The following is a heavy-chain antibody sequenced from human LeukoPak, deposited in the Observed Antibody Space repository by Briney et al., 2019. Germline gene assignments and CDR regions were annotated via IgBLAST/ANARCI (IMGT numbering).Heavy chain of an antibody. Sequence: GESLKISCKGSGYSFTSYWIGWVRQMPGKGLEWMGIIYPGDDDTRYRPSFQGQVTISADKSISTAYLQWSSLKASDTAMYYCARRGFWSGYFRDAFDIWGQGTMVTVSS. V-gene: IGHV5-51*01. J-gene: IGHJ3*02. CDR3: ARRGFWSGYFRDAFDI. CDR2: IYPGDDDT. D-gene: IGHD3-3*01. CDR1: GYSFTSYW.